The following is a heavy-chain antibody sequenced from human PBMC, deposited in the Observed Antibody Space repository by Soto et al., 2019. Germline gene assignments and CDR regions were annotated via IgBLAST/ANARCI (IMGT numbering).Heavy chain of an antibody. Sequence: VQVSCPASGYTFTSYDINWVRQATGQGLEWMGWMNPNSGNTGYAQKFQGRVTMTRNTSISTAYMELSSLRSGDTAVYYCAREFGGVVPAAAQYYYHHSVMYGWGKGNTVTV. V-gene: IGHV1-8*01. D-gene: IGHD2-2*01. J-gene: IGHJ6*04. CDR2: MNPNSGNT. CDR3: AREFGGVVPAAAQYYYHHSVMYG. CDR1: GYTFTSYD.